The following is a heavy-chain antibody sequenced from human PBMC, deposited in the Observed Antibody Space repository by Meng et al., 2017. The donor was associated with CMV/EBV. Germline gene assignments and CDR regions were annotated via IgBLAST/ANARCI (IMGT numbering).Heavy chain of an antibody. CDR3: ARLLGTGTPFDY. J-gene: IGHJ4*02. D-gene: IGHD1-1*01. Sequence: GESLKISCQGSGYRFTNYWIGWVRQMPGKGLELMGIIYPGGSRTTYSPSFQGQVTVSADKSINTAYLQWNSLKASDTAVYYCARLLGTGTPFDYLGQGTLVTVSS. CDR1: GYRFTNYW. CDR2: IYPGGSRT. V-gene: IGHV5-51*01.